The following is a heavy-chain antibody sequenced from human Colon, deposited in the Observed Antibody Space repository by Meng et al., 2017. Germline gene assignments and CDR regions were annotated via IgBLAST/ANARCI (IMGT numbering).Heavy chain of an antibody. CDR3: ARAAVAGVGATPYYFDY. J-gene: IGHJ4*01. Sequence: GESLKISCAASGFTFSDHYMDWVRQAPGKGLEWVGRTRNRANSYTTEYAASVKGRFTISRDDSKNSLYVQMNSLKTEDTAVYFCARAAVAGVGATPYYFDYWGQGTQVTVSS. CDR1: GFTFSDHY. D-gene: IGHD1-26*01. V-gene: IGHV3-72*01. CDR2: TRNRANSYTT.